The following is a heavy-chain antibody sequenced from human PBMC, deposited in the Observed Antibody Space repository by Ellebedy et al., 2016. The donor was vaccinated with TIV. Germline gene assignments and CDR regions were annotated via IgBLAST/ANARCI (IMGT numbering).Heavy chain of an antibody. CDR1: GFTFDDYA. CDR2: MSWNSGTI. V-gene: IGHV3-9*01. D-gene: IGHD6-19*01. J-gene: IGHJ4*02. Sequence: LSLTCAASGFTFDDYAMHWVRQAPGKGLEWVSGMSWNSGTIGYADSVKGRFTISRDNAKKSLYLQLNSLRAEDTALYYCAKDMVGGWGSFDSWGQGTLVTVSS. CDR3: AKDMVGGWGSFDS.